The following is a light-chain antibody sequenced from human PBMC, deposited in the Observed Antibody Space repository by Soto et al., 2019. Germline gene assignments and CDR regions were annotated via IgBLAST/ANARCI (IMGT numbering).Light chain of an antibody. J-gene: IGKJ4*01. Sequence: EIVLTQSPATLSLSPGERATLSCRASQSVSSDLAWYQQKPGQAPRLLIYDASNMATGIPARFSGSGSGTDFTLPISSLEPEDFAVYYCQQRSNWPPLTFGGGTKVEIK. CDR1: QSVSSD. CDR3: QQRSNWPPLT. CDR2: DAS. V-gene: IGKV3-11*01.